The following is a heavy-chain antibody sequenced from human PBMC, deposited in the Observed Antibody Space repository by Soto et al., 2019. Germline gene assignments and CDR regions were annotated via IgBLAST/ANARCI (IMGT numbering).Heavy chain of an antibody. Sequence: SETLSLTCAVSGYSISSGNYWGWIRQPPGKGLEWIGSVYHSGSTYYNPSLKSRVTISLDTSKNQVSLRLSSVTAADTAMYYCARARWYDGFDIWGQGTMGTVSS. J-gene: IGHJ3*02. CDR1: GYSISSGNY. CDR2: VYHSGST. D-gene: IGHD2-15*01. V-gene: IGHV4-38-2*01. CDR3: ARARWYDGFDI.